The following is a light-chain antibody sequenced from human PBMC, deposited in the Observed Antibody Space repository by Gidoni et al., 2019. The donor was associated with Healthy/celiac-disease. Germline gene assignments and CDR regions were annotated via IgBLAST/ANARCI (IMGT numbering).Light chain of an antibody. CDR3: QQYNNWPPWT. Sequence: IVMTQSPATLSVSPGERATLSCRASQSVSSNLAWYQQKPGQAPRLLIYGASTRATGITARFRGSGSGTEFTLTISSLQSEDFAVYYCQQYNNWPPWTFGQGTKVEIK. CDR2: GAS. CDR1: QSVSSN. J-gene: IGKJ1*01. V-gene: IGKV3-15*01.